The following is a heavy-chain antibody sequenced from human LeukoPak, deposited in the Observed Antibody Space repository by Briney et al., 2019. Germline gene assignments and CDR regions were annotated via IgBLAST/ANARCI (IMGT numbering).Heavy chain of an antibody. CDR1: GFTFDDYA. Sequence: GGSLRLSCAASGFTFDDYAMHWVRQAPGKGLEWVSGISWNSGSIGYADSVKGRFTISRDNAKNTLYLQVNSLRPEDTAVYYCTRDLSGHYSIDYWGQGTLVTVSS. CDR2: ISWNSGSI. CDR3: TRDLSGHYSIDY. V-gene: IGHV3-9*01. D-gene: IGHD3-22*01. J-gene: IGHJ4*02.